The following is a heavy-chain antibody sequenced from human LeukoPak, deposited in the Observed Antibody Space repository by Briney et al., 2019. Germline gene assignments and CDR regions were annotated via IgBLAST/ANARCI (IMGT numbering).Heavy chain of an antibody. CDR3: ARYSLEWLPSEGVGY. V-gene: IGHV1-2*06. CDR1: GYTFTGYY. CDR2: INPNSGGT. J-gene: IGHJ4*02. D-gene: IGHD3-3*01. Sequence: ASVKVSCKASGYTFTGYYMHWVRQAPGQGLEWMGRINPNSGGTNYAQKFQGRVTMTRDTSISTAYMELSRLRSDDTAVYYCARYSLEWLPSEGVGYWGQGTLVTVSS.